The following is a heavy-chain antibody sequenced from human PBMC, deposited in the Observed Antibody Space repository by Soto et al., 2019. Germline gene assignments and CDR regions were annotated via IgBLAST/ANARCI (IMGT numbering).Heavy chain of an antibody. V-gene: IGHV4-31*03. Sequence: SETLSLTCSVSGVSVISGGHYWNWIRQFPGKGLEWIGYIYHSGGRYYNPSLKSRASMSVDTSKNEFSLRLASVTAADTAVYFCAREQAAPVDRHYFDYWGQGALVTVSS. CDR1: GVSVISGGHY. CDR3: AREQAAPVDRHYFDY. J-gene: IGHJ4*02. D-gene: IGHD2-2*01. CDR2: IYHSGGR.